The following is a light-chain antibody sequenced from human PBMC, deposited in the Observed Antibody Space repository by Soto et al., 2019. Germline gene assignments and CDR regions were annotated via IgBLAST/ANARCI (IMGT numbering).Light chain of an antibody. J-gene: IGKJ3*01. Sequence: ERVMTQSPATLSVSPGERATLSCRASQSLSSNLAWYQQKPGQAPRLLIYGASTRATGTPARFSGSGSGTEFTPTISSLQSEDFAVYYCQQYNGWPPLFGPGTKVDIK. CDR1: QSLSSN. CDR2: GAS. V-gene: IGKV3-15*01. CDR3: QQYNGWPPL.